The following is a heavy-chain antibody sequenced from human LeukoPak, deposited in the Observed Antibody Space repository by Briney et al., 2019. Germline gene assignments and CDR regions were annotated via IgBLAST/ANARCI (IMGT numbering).Heavy chain of an antibody. CDR1: GFTFSTYN. CDR3: ARGQYDVLTSSYKWTPDY. Sequence: GGSLRLSCAASGFTFSTYNMNWVRQAPGKGLEWVSSITSGGGYTYYADSVKGRFTTSRDNAKNSLSLRLDSLRAEDTAVYYCARGQYDVLTSSYKWTPDYWGQGTLVTVSS. J-gene: IGHJ4*02. D-gene: IGHD3-9*01. CDR2: ITSGGGYT. V-gene: IGHV3-21*06.